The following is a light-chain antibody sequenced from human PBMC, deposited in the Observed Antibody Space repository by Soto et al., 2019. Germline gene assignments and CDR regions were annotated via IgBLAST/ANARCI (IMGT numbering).Light chain of an antibody. V-gene: IGKV3-20*01. Sequence: EIVLTQSPGTLSLSPGERATLSCRASQSVSSSYLAWYQQKPGQAPRLLIYGASSRATGIPGRFSGSGSGTDFTLNISRLEPEDFAVYYCQQYGRSPFTFGPGNKVDIK. CDR3: QQYGRSPFT. CDR1: QSVSSSY. CDR2: GAS. J-gene: IGKJ3*01.